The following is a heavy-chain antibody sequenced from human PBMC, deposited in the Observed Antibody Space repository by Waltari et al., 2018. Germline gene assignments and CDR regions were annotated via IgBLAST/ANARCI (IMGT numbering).Heavy chain of an antibody. D-gene: IGHD4-17*01. CDR3: ARGHPPGGEYVYYYYGLDL. J-gene: IGHJ6*02. V-gene: IGHV1-69*12. CDR2: IIPIFGTA. CDR1: GGTFSTYV. Sequence: VQLVQSGAEVKEPGASVKVSCKASGGTFSTYVIIWVRHAPGQGLEWMGGIIPIFGTANHAQKFQGRVTITADESTRTVYMDLNRLRSEDTAVYYCARGHPPGGEYVYYYYGLDLWGQGTTVTVSS.